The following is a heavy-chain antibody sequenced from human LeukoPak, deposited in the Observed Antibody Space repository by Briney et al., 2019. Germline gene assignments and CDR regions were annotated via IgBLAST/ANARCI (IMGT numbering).Heavy chain of an antibody. CDR3: ARGGVVGYSYGFDY. CDR2: IYYSGST. D-gene: IGHD5-18*01. CDR1: GGYIGSYY. J-gene: IGHJ4*02. V-gene: IGHV4-59*01. Sequence: PSETLSLTCTVSGGYIGSYYWSWIRQPAGKGLEWIGYIYYSGSTNYNPSLKSRVTISVDTSKNQFSLKLSSVTAADTAVYYCARGGVVGYSYGFDYWGQGTLVTVSS.